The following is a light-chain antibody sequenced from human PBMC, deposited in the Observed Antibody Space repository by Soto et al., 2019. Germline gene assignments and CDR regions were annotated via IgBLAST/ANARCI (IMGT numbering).Light chain of an antibody. J-gene: IGKJ4*01. CDR3: QPLNSYPIT. Sequence: DIQLTQSPSFLSASVGDRVTITCRASQGISSYLAWYQQKPGKAPKLLIYAASTLQSGVPSRFSGSGYGTKFTLPIRSLQPEDFATYYCQPLNSYPITFGGGTKVEIK. V-gene: IGKV1-9*01. CDR1: QGISSY. CDR2: AAS.